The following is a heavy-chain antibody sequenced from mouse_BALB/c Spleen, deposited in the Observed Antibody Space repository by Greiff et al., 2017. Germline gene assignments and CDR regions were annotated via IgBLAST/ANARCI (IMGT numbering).Heavy chain of an antibody. CDR3: ARESYGYDGDGFDY. V-gene: IGHV2-9*02. D-gene: IGHD2-2*01. Sequence: VKLVESGPGLVAPSQSLSITCTVSGFSLTSYGVHWVRQPPGKGLEWLGVIWAGGSTNYNSALMSRLSISKDNSKSQVFLKMNSLQTDDTAMYYCARESYGYDGDGFDYWGQGTTLTVSS. CDR1: GFSLTSYG. CDR2: IWAGGST. J-gene: IGHJ2*01.